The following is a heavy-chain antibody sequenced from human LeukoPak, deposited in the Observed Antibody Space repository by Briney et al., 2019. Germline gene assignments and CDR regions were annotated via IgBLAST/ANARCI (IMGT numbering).Heavy chain of an antibody. CDR2: IYYSGST. J-gene: IGHJ4*02. CDR1: GGSISSYY. CDR3: ARDRGTYYYGSGTYSPVDF. V-gene: IGHV4-59*12. Sequence: SETLSLTCTVSGGSISSYYWSWIRQPPGKGLEWIGYIYYSGSTNYNPSLKSRVTISVDTSKNQFSLKLSSVTAADTAVYYCARDRGTYYYGSGTYSPVDFWGQGTLVTVSS. D-gene: IGHD3-10*01.